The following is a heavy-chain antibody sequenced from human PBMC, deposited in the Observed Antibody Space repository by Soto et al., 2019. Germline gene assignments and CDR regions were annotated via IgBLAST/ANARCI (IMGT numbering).Heavy chain of an antibody. CDR3: ARAKLVVEGRLDY. V-gene: IGHV3-11*06. CDR1: GFSFNDFY. CDR2: ISNTGTYT. J-gene: IGHJ4*02. D-gene: IGHD3-22*01. Sequence: GGSLRLSCAASGFSFNDFYMNWIRQAPGKGLEWLSYISNTGTYTNYAGSVRGRFTISRDSAENSLYLDINGLRVEDTAVYYCARAKLVVEGRLDYWDQGTLVTVSS.